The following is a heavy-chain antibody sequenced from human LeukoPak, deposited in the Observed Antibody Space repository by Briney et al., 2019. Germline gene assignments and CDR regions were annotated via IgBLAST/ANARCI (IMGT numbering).Heavy chain of an antibody. J-gene: IGHJ4*02. D-gene: IGHD6-19*01. Sequence: SETLSLTCTVSGGSISSYYWSWIRQPPGKGLEWIGYIYHSGSTNYNPSLKSRVTISVDTSKNQFSLKLSSVTAADTAVYYCARDGPYSSGAFFDYWGQGTLVTVSS. CDR1: GGSISSYY. V-gene: IGHV4-59*01. CDR3: ARDGPYSSGAFFDY. CDR2: IYHSGST.